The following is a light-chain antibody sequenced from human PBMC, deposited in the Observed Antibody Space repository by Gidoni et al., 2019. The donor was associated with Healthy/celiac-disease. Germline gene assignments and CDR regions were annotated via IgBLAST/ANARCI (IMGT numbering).Light chain of an antibody. Sequence: LVLTQSPSASASLGASVKLTCTLSSDHINYAIAWHQQQPEKGPRFLLKINSDGSHIKGGGIPDRFSGSRSGAERYLSISSLQSEDEADYYCQTWGTGVVFGGGTKLTVL. CDR2: INSDGSH. CDR3: QTWGTGVV. J-gene: IGLJ2*01. CDR1: SDHINYA. V-gene: IGLV4-69*01.